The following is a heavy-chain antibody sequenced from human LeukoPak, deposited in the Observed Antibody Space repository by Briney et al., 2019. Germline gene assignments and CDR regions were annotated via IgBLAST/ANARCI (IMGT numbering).Heavy chain of an antibody. CDR2: ISYDGSNK. V-gene: IGHV3-30-3*01. Sequence: LRLSCAASGFTFSSYAMHWVRQAPGKGLEWVAVISYDGSNKYYADSVKGRFTISRDNSKNTLYLQMNSLRAEDTAVYYCARDEMVRGVALLDYWGQGTLVTVSS. CDR1: GFTFSSYA. D-gene: IGHD3-10*01. CDR3: ARDEMVRGVALLDY. J-gene: IGHJ4*02.